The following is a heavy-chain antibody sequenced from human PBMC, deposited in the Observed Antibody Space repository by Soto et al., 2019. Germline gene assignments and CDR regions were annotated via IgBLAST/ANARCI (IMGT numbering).Heavy chain of an antibody. V-gene: IGHV3-30-3*01. CDR1: GFTFSSYA. Sequence: GGSLRLSCTASGFTFSSYAMHWLRQAPGKGLEWVAVISYDGSNKYYADSVKGRFTISRDSSKNTLYLQMNSLRAEDTAVYYCARDGDYYVTYYFDYWGQGXLVTVSS. D-gene: IGHD3-10*02. CDR3: ARDGDYYVTYYFDY. CDR2: ISYDGSNK. J-gene: IGHJ4*02.